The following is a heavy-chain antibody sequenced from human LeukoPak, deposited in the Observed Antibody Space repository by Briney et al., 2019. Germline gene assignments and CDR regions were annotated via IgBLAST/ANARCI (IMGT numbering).Heavy chain of an antibody. Sequence: HGASVKVSCKASGYTFFAYYIHWVRQAPGQGLEWMGWINPNSGDTNSGQTFQGRVTMTRDTSISTAYMELSSLRSDDTAVYYCARDPLGIAAAGTPYFDYWGQGTLVTVSS. CDR1: GYTFFAYY. CDR2: INPNSGDT. CDR3: ARDPLGIAAAGTPYFDY. V-gene: IGHV1-2*02. J-gene: IGHJ4*02. D-gene: IGHD6-13*01.